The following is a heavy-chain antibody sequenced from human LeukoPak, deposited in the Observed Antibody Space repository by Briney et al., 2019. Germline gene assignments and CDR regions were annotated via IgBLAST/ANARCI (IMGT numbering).Heavy chain of an antibody. CDR2: YIPMFGTA. CDR3: AGASSKWELSF. J-gene: IGHJ4*02. CDR1: GGTFSRYA. V-gene: IGHV1-69*01. D-gene: IGHD1-26*01. Sequence: SVKVSCKAPGGTFSRYAISWVRQAPGQGLEWMGGYIPMFGTANYAQNFQNRVTITADESTSTFSMEVSSLRPEDTAVYFCAGASSKWELSFWGQGTLVTVSS.